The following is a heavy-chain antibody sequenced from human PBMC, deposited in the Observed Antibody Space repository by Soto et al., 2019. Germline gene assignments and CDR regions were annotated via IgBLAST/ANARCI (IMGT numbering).Heavy chain of an antibody. CDR2: ISGGGDAA. J-gene: IGHJ2*01. V-gene: IGHV3-23*01. CDR1: GFTFINYA. Sequence: EVQVLESGGGLVQPGGSLRLSCAGSGFTFINYAMNWVRQAPGKGLEWVSSISGGGDAAFFPDSVRDRFTISRDNSKNTVTLQMNSLGVDDTAVYYCARKILGSTTRPNYWYFDLWGRGTLVTVSS. D-gene: IGHD7-27*01. CDR3: ARKILGSTTRPNYWYFDL.